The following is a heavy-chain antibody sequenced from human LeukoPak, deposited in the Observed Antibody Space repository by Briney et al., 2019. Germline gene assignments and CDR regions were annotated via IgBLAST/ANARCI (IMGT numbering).Heavy chain of an antibody. CDR2: ITSSSSYI. V-gene: IGHV3-21*01. CDR3: ARCGGGNPRWFDP. CDR1: GFTFSGYS. J-gene: IGHJ5*02. D-gene: IGHD4-23*01. Sequence: GGSLRLSCAASGFTFSGYSMNWVRQAPGKGLEWVSSITSSSSYIYYSDSVKGRFTISRDNARNSMYLQMDSLRAEDTAVYYCARCGGGNPRWFDPWGQGTLVTVSS.